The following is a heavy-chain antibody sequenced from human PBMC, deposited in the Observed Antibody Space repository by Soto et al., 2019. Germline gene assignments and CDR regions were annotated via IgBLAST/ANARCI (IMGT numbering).Heavy chain of an antibody. CDR2: IKSKTDGGTT. D-gene: IGHD3-10*01. CDR1: GFTFINAW. V-gene: IGHV3-15*01. J-gene: IGHJ5*02. CDR3: TTSSHGSGYDP. Sequence: EVQLVESGGDLVKPGGSLRLSCAASGFTFINAWMTWVRQAPGKGLEWVGRIKSKTDGGTTDYAAPMKGRFTISRDDSKDTLYLQMNSLKTEDTAVYYCTTSSHGSGYDPWGQGTLVTVSS.